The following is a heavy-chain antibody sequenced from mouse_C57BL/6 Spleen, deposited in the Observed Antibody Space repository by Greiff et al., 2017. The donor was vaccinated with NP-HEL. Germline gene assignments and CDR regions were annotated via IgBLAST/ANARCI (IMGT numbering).Heavy chain of an antibody. Sequence: LVEPGASVKLSCKASGYTFTEYTIHWVKQRSGQGLEWIGWFYPGSGSIKYNEKFKDKATLTADKSSSTVYMELSRLTSEDSAVYFCARHEDPYYYGSPFAYWGQGTLVTVSA. V-gene: IGHV1-62-2*01. J-gene: IGHJ3*01. CDR2: FYPGSGSI. CDR1: GYTFTEYT. CDR3: ARHEDPYYYGSPFAY. D-gene: IGHD1-1*01.